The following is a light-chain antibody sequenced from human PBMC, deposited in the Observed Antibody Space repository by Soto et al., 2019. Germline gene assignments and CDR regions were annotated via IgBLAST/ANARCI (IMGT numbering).Light chain of an antibody. CDR3: QQANRFPIT. Sequence: DIQMTQSPSTLSASVGDRVTITCRASQGITNRLAWYQQKPGKAPNLLIYEASSLQRGVPSRISGSGSGTDFTLTISSLQPEDFATYYCQQANRFPITFGQGTRLEIK. CDR2: EAS. J-gene: IGKJ5*01. CDR1: QGITNR. V-gene: IGKV1-12*01.